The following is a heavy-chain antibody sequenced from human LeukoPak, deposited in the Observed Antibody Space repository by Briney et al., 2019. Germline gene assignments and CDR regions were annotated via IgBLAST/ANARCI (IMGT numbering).Heavy chain of an antibody. Sequence: SETLSLTCTVSGGSISSSSYYWGWIRQPPGKGLEWIGSIYYSGSTYYNPSLKSRVTISVDTSKNQFSLKLSSVTAADTAVYYCARVGGGVTAIRWFDPWGQGTLVTVSS. D-gene: IGHD2-21*02. CDR1: GGSISSSSYY. CDR2: IYYSGST. J-gene: IGHJ5*02. V-gene: IGHV4-39*07. CDR3: ARVGGGVTAIRWFDP.